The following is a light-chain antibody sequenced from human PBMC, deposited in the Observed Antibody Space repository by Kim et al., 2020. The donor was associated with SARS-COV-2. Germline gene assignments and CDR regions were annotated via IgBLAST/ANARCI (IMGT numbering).Light chain of an antibody. J-gene: IGLJ1*01. CDR1: KLGDKY. CDR2: QDS. V-gene: IGLV3-1*01. CDR3: QAWDSSTASYV. Sequence: PGQTASITCSGDKLGDKYACWYQQKPGQSPVLVIYQDSKRPSGIPERFSGSNAGNTATLTISGTQAMDEADYYCQAWDSSTASYVFGTGTKVTVL.